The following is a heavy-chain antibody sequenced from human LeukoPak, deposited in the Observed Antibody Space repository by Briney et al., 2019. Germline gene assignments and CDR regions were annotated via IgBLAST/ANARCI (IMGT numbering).Heavy chain of an antibody. CDR2: ISYDGSEK. Sequence: PGRSLRLSCAASGFTFISYAMHWVRQAPGKGLEWVAVISYDGSEKYYADSVKDRFTISRDNSKNTLYLQMNSLRAEDTAVYYCAARGLYCSSTSCPDYWGQGTLVTVSS. CDR1: GFTFISYA. V-gene: IGHV3-30*14. J-gene: IGHJ4*02. CDR3: AARGLYCSSTSCPDY. D-gene: IGHD2-2*01.